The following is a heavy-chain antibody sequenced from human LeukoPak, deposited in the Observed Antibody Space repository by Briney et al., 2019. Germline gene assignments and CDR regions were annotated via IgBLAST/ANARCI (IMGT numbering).Heavy chain of an antibody. CDR1: GGSISSSSYY. J-gene: IGHJ1*01. CDR2: IYYSGST. CDR3: ARQDTILRGVLSHPSRYFQY. D-gene: IGHD3-10*01. Sequence: PSETLSLTCTVSGGSISSSSYYWGWIRQPPGKGLEWIGSIYYSGSTYYNPSLKSRVSISVDTSKNQFSLKLSSVTAADTAVYYCARQDTILRGVLSHPSRYFQYWGQGTLVTVSS. V-gene: IGHV4-39*01.